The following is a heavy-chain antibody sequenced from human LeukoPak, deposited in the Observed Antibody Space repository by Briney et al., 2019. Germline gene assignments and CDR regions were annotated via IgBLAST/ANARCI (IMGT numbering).Heavy chain of an antibody. CDR1: GFTFSDYG. Sequence: VGSLRLSCAASGFTFSDYGRHWVRQAPGKGLEWLAFIRYDGSNEYYADSVKGRFTISRDSPKNTLYLQMNSLRAEDTAVYYCAKEGTASKPSDLDYWGQGTLVTVSS. CDR2: IRYDGSNE. V-gene: IGHV3-30*02. D-gene: IGHD1/OR15-1a*01. CDR3: AKEGTASKPSDLDY. J-gene: IGHJ4*02.